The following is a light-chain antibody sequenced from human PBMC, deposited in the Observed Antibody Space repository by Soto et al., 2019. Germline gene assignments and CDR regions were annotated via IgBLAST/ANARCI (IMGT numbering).Light chain of an antibody. V-gene: IGKV1-39*01. CDR1: QSIATH. J-gene: IGKJ5*01. Sequence: DIQMTQSPSSLSASVGDRVNITCRASQSIATHLSWYQQKPGKAPKFLIYGASSLQSGVPSRFSGSGSGTDFTLTIGSLQPEDFGTYYCQQSRSSPPITFGQRTRLEIK. CDR3: QQSRSSPPIT. CDR2: GAS.